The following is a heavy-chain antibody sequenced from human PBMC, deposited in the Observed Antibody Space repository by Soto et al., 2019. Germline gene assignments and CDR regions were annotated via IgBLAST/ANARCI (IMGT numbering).Heavy chain of an antibody. V-gene: IGHV5-51*01. D-gene: IGHD1-7*01. Sequence: PGESLKISCKGSGYSFTSYWIGWVRQMPGKGLEWMGIIYPGDSDTRYSPSFQGQVTISADKSISTAYLQWSSLKASDTAMYYCARLPGITGNTLYYYYGMDVWGQGTTVTVSS. CDR1: GYSFTSYW. J-gene: IGHJ6*02. CDR3: ARLPGITGNTLYYYYGMDV. CDR2: IYPGDSDT.